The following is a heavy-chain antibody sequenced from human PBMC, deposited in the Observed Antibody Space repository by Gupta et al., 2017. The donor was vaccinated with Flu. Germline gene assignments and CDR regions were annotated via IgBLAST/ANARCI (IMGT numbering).Heavy chain of an antibody. J-gene: IGHJ4*02. Sequence: EVQLLESGGGLVQPGGSLRLSCAASGFTFSSYAMSWVRQAPGKGLEWVSAISGSGGSTYYADSVKGRFTISRDNSKNTLYLQMNSLRAEDTAVYYCAKDLSYYYDSSGPGDYWGQGTLVTVSS. V-gene: IGHV3-23*01. CDR1: GFTFSSYA. D-gene: IGHD3-22*01. CDR2: ISGSGGST. CDR3: AKDLSYYYDSSGPGDY.